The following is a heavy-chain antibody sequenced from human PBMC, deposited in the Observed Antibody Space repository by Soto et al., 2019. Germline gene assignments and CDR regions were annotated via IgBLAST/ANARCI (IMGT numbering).Heavy chain of an antibody. J-gene: IGHJ6*03. Sequence: GGSLRLSCAASGFTFSSYWMHWVRQAPGKGLVWVSRINSDGSSTRYADSVKGRFTISRDNAKNTLYLQMNSLRAEDTAVYYCARTLPGDSVGYYYYYYMDVWGKGTTVTVSS. D-gene: IGHD1-26*01. V-gene: IGHV3-74*01. CDR3: ARTLPGDSVGYYYYYYMDV. CDR2: INSDGSST. CDR1: GFTFSSYW.